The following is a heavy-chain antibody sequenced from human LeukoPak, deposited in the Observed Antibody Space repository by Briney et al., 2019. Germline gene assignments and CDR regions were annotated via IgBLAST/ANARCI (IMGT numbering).Heavy chain of an antibody. V-gene: IGHV4-39*01. CDR2: IYYSGTT. Sequence: PSETLSLTCTVSGGSISSSYSYWGWIRQPPGKGLEWIGTIYYSGTTYYNPSLESRVTISVDTSRTQFSLRLTSVTAADTAVYYCARYPYSDSGVWQAFDYWGQGTLVTVSS. CDR1: GGSISSSYSY. D-gene: IGHD5-12*01. J-gene: IGHJ4*02. CDR3: ARYPYSDSGVWQAFDY.